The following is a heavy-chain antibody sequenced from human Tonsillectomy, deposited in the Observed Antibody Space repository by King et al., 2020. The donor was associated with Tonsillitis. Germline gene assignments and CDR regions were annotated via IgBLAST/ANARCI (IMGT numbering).Heavy chain of an antibody. Sequence: VQLVESGGGLVQPGRSLRLSCAASGFTFDDYAMHWVRQAPGKGLEWVSGISWNSGSIGYADSVKGRFTISRDNAKNSLYLQMNSLRAEDTALYYCAKDRAAAYYYGMDVWGQGTTVTVSS. V-gene: IGHV3-9*01. J-gene: IGHJ6*02. CDR2: ISWNSGSI. CDR3: AKDRAAAYYYGMDV. D-gene: IGHD6-13*01. CDR1: GFTFDDYA.